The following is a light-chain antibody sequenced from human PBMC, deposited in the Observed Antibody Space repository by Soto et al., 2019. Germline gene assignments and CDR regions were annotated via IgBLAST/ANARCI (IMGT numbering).Light chain of an antibody. Sequence: QSVLTQPGSVSGSPRQSIPIFCTGNSSVVGSYNLVSWYQQHPGKAPKFMIYGVTKRPSGVSNSFSGSKSGNTASLTISGLQAEDEADYYCCSYAGSNTYGFGTGTKVTVL. J-gene: IGLJ1*01. V-gene: IGLV2-23*02. CDR3: CSYAGSNTYG. CDR1: SSVVGSYNL. CDR2: GVT.